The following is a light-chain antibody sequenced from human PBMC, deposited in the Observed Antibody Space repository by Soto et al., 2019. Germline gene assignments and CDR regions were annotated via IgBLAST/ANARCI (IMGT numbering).Light chain of an antibody. Sequence: EIVLTQSPGTLSLSPGERATLTCRASQSVSTWYLAWYQQKPGQAPRLLISSASNRATGIPDRFSGSGSGTDFTLTISSLEPEDVAVYYCQHYRSSPLTFGGGTKVEIK. J-gene: IGKJ4*01. V-gene: IGKV3-20*01. CDR2: SAS. CDR3: QHYRSSPLT. CDR1: QSVSTWY.